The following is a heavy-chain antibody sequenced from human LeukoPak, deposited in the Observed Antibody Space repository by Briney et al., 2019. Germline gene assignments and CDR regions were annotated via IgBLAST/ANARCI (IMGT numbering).Heavy chain of an antibody. J-gene: IGHJ5*02. CDR3: ARDTCDGGDCFNWFDP. Sequence: ASVKVSCKASGYSFTDYYIHWARQAPGQGLEWMGWINPKGGGINYAPEFQGGVTMTRDTSITTAYMELSSLRSDDTAMYYCARDTCDGGDCFNWFDPWGQGTLVTVSS. CDR2: INPKGGGI. D-gene: IGHD2-21*02. V-gene: IGHV1-2*02. CDR1: GYSFTDYY.